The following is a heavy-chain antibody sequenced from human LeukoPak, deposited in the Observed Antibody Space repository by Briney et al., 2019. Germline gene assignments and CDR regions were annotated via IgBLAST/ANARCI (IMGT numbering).Heavy chain of an antibody. CDR3: ARDPMTTVTTSNY. V-gene: IGHV4-34*01. J-gene: IGHJ4*02. D-gene: IGHD4-17*01. CDR1: GGSFGGYY. Sequence: SETLSLTCAVYGGSFGGYYWSWIRQPPGKGLEWIGEINHSGSTNYNPSLKSRVTISVDTSKNQFSLKLSSVTAADTAVYYCARDPMTTVTTSNYWGQGTLVTVSS. CDR2: INHSGST.